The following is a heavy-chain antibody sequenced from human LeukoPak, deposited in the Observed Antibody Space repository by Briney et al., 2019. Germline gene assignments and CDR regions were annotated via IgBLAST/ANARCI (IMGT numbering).Heavy chain of an antibody. D-gene: IGHD3-3*01. CDR2: IIPIFGTA. CDR1: GYTFTGYY. CDR3: ARKGTIFGVVEDNWFDP. Sequence: ASVKVSCKASGYTFTGYYMHWVRHAPGQGLEWMGGIIPIFGTANYAQKFQGRVTITADESASTAYMELSSLRSEDTAVYYCARKGTIFGVVEDNWFDPWGQGTLVTVSS. V-gene: IGHV1-69*13. J-gene: IGHJ5*02.